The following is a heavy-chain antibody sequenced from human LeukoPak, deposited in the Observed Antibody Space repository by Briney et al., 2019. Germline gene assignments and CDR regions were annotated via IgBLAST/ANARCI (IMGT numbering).Heavy chain of an antibody. CDR2: INHSGST. J-gene: IGHJ3*02. V-gene: IGHV4-34*01. Sequence: KPSETLSLTCAVYGGSFSGYYWSWIRQPPGKGLEWIGEINHSGSTNYNPSLKSRVTISVDTSKNQFSLKLSSVTAEDTAVYYCTRHGGRDYYDSSEDAFDIWGQGTMVIVSS. CDR3: TRHGGRDYYDSSEDAFDI. CDR1: GGSFSGYY. D-gene: IGHD3-22*01.